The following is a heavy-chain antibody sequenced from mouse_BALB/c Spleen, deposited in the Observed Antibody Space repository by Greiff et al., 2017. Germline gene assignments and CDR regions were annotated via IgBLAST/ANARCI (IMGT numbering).Heavy chain of an antibody. V-gene: IGHV1S81*02. CDR1: GYTFTSYW. J-gene: IGHJ3*01. D-gene: IGHD2-4*01. CDR2: INPSNGRT. Sequence: QVQLQQSGAELVKPGASVKLSCKASGYTFTSYWMHWVKQRPGQGLEWIGEINPSNGRTNYNEKFKSKATLTVDKSSSTAYMQLSSLTSEDSAVYYCARSIYDYDEGFAYWGQGTLVTVSA. CDR3: ARSIYDYDEGFAY.